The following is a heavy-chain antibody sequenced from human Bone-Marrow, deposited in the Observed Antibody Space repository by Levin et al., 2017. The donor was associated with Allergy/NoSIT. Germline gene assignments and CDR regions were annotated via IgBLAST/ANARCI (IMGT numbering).Heavy chain of an antibody. D-gene: IGHD3-16*01. V-gene: IGHV3-74*01. Sequence: GGSLRLSCAAPGFTFSNYYMHWVRQAPGKGLVWVSRIKIDGSSPNYAESMQSRVTIARDNAKNTGDQQMNSLRADDTAVYYCTGDGGSVASHDWYFELWGRGTLVTVSS. J-gene: IGHJ2*01. CDR2: IKIDGSSP. CDR1: GFTFSNYY. CDR3: TGDGGSVASHDWYFEL.